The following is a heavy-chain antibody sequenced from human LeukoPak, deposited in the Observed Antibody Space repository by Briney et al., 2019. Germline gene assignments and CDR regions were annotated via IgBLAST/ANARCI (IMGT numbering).Heavy chain of an antibody. Sequence: GGSLRLSCAASGSTFSSYWMSWVRQAPGKGLEWVANIKQDGSEKYYVDSVKGRFTISRDNAKNSLYLQMNSLRAEDTAVYYCARVPGGYFDYWGQGTLVTVSS. CDR3: ARVPGGYFDY. CDR1: GSTFSSYW. V-gene: IGHV3-7*03. CDR2: IKQDGSEK. J-gene: IGHJ4*02. D-gene: IGHD1-1*01.